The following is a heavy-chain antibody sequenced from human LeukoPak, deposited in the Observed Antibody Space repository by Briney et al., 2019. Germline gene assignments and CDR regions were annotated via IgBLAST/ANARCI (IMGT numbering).Heavy chain of an antibody. Sequence: ASVKVSCKASGYTFTNHGISWVRQAPGQGLEWMGWISGYNGNTNYAQKFQGRVTMTTDTSTNTAYMELRSLRSDDTAVYYCARDEWQQLALFEYWGQGTPVTVSS. CDR1: GYTFTNHG. J-gene: IGHJ4*02. CDR2: ISGYNGNT. D-gene: IGHD6-13*01. V-gene: IGHV1-18*01. CDR3: ARDEWQQLALFEY.